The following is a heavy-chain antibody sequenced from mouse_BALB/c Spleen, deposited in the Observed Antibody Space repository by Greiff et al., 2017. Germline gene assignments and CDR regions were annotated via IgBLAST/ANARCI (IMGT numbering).Heavy chain of an antibody. D-gene: IGHD1-1*01. V-gene: IGHV1-66*01. Sequence: QVQLQQSGAELVKPGASVKLSCKTSGFTFSSSYISWLKQKPGQSLEWIAWIYAGTGGTSYNQKFTGKAQLTVDTSSSTAYMQFSSLTTEDSAIYYCARQYYYGSSYGDWYFDVWGAGTTVTVSS. CDR1: GFTFSSSY. J-gene: IGHJ1*01. CDR2: IYAGTGGT. CDR3: ARQYYYGSSYGDWYFDV.